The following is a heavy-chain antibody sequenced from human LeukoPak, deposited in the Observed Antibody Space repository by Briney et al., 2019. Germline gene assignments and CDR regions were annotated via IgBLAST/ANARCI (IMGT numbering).Heavy chain of an antibody. CDR1: RVTFSIYT. V-gene: IGHV1-69*02. CDR3: ARGGFAAAGSNPPDY. J-gene: IGHJ4*02. D-gene: IGHD6-13*01. Sequence: SVKLSCEASRVTFSIYTISGVSHAPGQGLEWMGRIIPILGIAKHAQKFQGRVTITADKSTSTAYMELSSLRSEDTPVYYCARGGFAAAGSNPPDYWGQGTLVTVSS. CDR2: IIPILGIA.